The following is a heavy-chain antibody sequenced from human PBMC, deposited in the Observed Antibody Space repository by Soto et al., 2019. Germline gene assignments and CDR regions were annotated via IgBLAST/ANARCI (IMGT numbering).Heavy chain of an antibody. Sequence: ETLSLTCAVYGGSFSGYYWSWIRQPPGKGLEWIGEINHSGSTNYNPSLKSRVTISVDTSKNQFSLKLSSVTAADTAVYYCAREFPTYSSGPNWFDPWGQGTLVTVSS. J-gene: IGHJ5*02. CDR2: INHSGST. V-gene: IGHV4-34*01. D-gene: IGHD6-19*01. CDR1: GGSFSGYY. CDR3: AREFPTYSSGPNWFDP.